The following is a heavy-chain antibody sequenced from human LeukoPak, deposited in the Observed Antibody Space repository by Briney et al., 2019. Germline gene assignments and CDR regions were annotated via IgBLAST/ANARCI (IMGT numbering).Heavy chain of an antibody. CDR2: IIPIFGTA. V-gene: IGHV1-69*13. CDR1: GGTSSSYA. D-gene: IGHD3-3*02. J-gene: IGHJ4*02. Sequence: SVKVSCKASGGTSSSYAISWVRQAPGQGLEWMGGIIPIFGTANYAQKFQGRVTITADESTSTAYMELSSLRSEDTAVYYCARVGFLEWLFFDYWGQGTLVTVSS. CDR3: ARVGFLEWLFFDY.